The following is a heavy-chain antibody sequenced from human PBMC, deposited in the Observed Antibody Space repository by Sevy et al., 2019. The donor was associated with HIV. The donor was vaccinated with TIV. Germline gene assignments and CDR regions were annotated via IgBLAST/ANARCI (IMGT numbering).Heavy chain of an antibody. CDR2: ISTYNGNT. D-gene: IGHD3-22*01. Sequence: ASVKVSCKASGYTFTSYGISWVRQAPGQGLEWLGWISTYNGNTNYAQKFQGRVTMTTDTSTSTVHMELRSLRSDDTAGYYCARDVSSGFDYWGQGTLVTVSS. J-gene: IGHJ4*02. V-gene: IGHV1-18*01. CDR1: GYTFTSYG. CDR3: ARDVSSGFDY.